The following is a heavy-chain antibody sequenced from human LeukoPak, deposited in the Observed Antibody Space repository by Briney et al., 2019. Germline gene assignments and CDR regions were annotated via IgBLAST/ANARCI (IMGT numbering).Heavy chain of an antibody. CDR3: AREGCSGGSCSAWFDP. CDR2: INPKSGDA. D-gene: IGHD2-15*01. CDR1: GYTFTGYY. J-gene: IGHJ5*02. Sequence: GASVKVSCKASGYTFTGYYMHWVRQAPGQGLEWMGWINPKSGDANFVEKFQGRVTMTRDTSITTVYMELSRLKSDDTAVYYCAREGCSGGSCSAWFDPWGQGTLVTVSS. V-gene: IGHV1-2*02.